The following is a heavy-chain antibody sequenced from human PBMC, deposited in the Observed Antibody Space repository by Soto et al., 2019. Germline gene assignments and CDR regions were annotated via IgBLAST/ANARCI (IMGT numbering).Heavy chain of an antibody. J-gene: IGHJ2*01. Sequence: QVQLVESGGGVVQPGRSLRLSCAASGFTFSSYGMHWVRQAPGKGLEWVAVIWYDGSNKYYADSVKGRFTISRDNSKNTLYLQMNSLRAEDTAVYYCARDRDMVPITYGDDVGWYFDLWGRGTLVTVSS. V-gene: IGHV3-33*01. CDR2: IWYDGSNK. CDR1: GFTFSSYG. D-gene: IGHD4-17*01. CDR3: ARDRDMVPITYGDDVGWYFDL.